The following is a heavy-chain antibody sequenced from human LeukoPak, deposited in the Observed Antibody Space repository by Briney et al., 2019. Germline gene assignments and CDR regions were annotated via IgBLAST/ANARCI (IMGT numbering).Heavy chain of an antibody. Sequence: GGSLRLSCAASGLTVSSDYLSWVRQAPGKGLEWLSYISRSGNAIYYADSMKGRFTISRDNAKNSLYLQMNSLRVEDTAVYYCATATSLDYGDYFFHHWGQGTLVTVSS. CDR3: ATATSLDYGDYFFHH. J-gene: IGHJ1*01. D-gene: IGHD4-17*01. V-gene: IGHV3-48*03. CDR1: GLTVSSDY. CDR2: ISRSGNAI.